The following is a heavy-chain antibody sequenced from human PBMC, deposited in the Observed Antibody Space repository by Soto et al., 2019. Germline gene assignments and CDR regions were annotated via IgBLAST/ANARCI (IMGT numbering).Heavy chain of an antibody. CDR3: VWTYRHGPYYSHY. D-gene: IGHD1-26*01. Sequence: PSETLSLTCNVSGGSLSSGGYYWSWIRQHPGKGLEWIGYVHYSGTTFYNPSLKSRLTISLDTSTNQFSLKLNSVTAADTAVYYCVWTYRHGPYYSHYCYPATLGTVSS. V-gene: IGHV4-31*03. CDR1: GGSLSSGGYY. CDR2: VHYSGTT. J-gene: IGHJ4*02.